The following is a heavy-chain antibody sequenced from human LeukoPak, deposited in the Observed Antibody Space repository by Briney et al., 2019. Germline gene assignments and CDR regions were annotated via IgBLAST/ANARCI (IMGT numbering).Heavy chain of an antibody. J-gene: IGHJ4*02. CDR2: ISSSGSTI. CDR3: AKNYCSSTSCLIPFDY. Sequence: PGGSLRLSCAASGFTFSSYSMNWVRQAPGKGLEWISYISSSGSTINYADSVKGRFTISRDNSKNTLYLQMNSLRAEDTAVYYCAKNYCSSTSCLIPFDYWGQGTLVTVSS. V-gene: IGHV3-48*01. D-gene: IGHD2-2*01. CDR1: GFTFSSYS.